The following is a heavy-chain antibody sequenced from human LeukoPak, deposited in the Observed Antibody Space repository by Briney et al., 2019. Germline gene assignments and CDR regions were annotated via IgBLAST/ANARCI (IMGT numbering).Heavy chain of an antibody. CDR3: ARGHSPYSGSYGL. D-gene: IGHD1-26*01. CDR2: INPNSGGT. V-gene: IGHV1-2*02. J-gene: IGHJ4*02. Sequence: GASVKVSCKASGYTFTGYYMHWVRQAPGQGVEWMGWINPNSGGTNYAQKFQGRVTMTRDTSISTAYMELSRLRSDDTAVYYCARGHSPYSGSYGLWGQGTLVTVSS. CDR1: GYTFTGYY.